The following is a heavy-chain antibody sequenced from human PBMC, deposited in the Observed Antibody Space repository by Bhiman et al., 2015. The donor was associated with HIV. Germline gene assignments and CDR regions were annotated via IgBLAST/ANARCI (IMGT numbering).Heavy chain of an antibody. CDR2: ISYDGNNK. CDR1: GFTFSSFG. CDR3: ARDLTYGSGSCVDY. V-gene: IGHV3-30*03. Sequence: QVQLVESGGGVVQPGRSLRLSCAASGFTFSSFGMHWVRQAPGKGLEWVAVISYDGNNKYFADSVRGRFTISRDRSKNTLYLQMNSLRPEDTAVYYCARDLTYGSGSCVDYWGQGTLVIVSS. J-gene: IGHJ4*02. D-gene: IGHD3-10*01.